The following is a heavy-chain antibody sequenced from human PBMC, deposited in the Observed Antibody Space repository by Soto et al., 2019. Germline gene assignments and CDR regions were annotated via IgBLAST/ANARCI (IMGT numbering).Heavy chain of an antibody. J-gene: IGHJ4*02. CDR1: GFTFSSYG. CDR2: ISYDGSNK. CDR3: AKDDATGFDY. Sequence: GGSLRLSCAASGFTFSSYGMHWVRQAPGKGLEWVAVISYDGSNKYYADSVKGRFTISRDNSKNTLYLQMNSLRAEDTAVYYCAKDDATGFDYWGQGTLVTVSS. V-gene: IGHV3-30*18.